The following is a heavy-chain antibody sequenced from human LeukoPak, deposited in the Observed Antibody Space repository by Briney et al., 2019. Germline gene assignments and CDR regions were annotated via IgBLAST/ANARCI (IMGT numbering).Heavy chain of an antibody. J-gene: IGHJ4*02. CDR3: ARAVGGDGSGSL. V-gene: IGHV4-61*05. D-gene: IGHD3-10*01. CDR1: GYSISSGYY. Sequence: SETLSLTCTVPGYSISSGYYWGWIRQPPGKGLEWIGYIYYRVTSDYNPSLKSRVTMSVDMSTRQISLKLSSVTAADTAVYYCARAVGGDGSGSLWGPGTLVTVSS. CDR2: IYYRVTS.